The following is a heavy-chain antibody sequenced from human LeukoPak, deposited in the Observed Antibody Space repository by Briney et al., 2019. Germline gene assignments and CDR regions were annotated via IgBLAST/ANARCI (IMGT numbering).Heavy chain of an antibody. CDR3: ARGPRDPTGYCSGGRCSPTYDV. CDR1: ELTFSRYS. CDR2: ISSSSNSI. D-gene: IGHD2-15*01. Sequence: PGGSLRLSCAASELTFSRYSMSWVRQAPGKGLEWVAYISSSSNSIFYADSVKGRFTISRDNAKSSLYLQMNSLRAEDTAVYYCARGPRDPTGYCSGGRCSPTYDVWGQGTLVSVSS. V-gene: IGHV3-48*04. J-gene: IGHJ4*02.